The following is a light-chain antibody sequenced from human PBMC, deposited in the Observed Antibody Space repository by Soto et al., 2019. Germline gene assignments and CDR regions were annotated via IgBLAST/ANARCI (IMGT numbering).Light chain of an antibody. CDR3: ETWDTNVVV. CDR2: LEGSGSY. CDR1: SGHSTSI. J-gene: IGLJ2*01. V-gene: IGLV4-60*02. Sequence: QAVVTQSSSASASLGSSVKLTCTLSSGHSTSIIAWHQQQPGKAPRYLMKLEGSGSYNKGSGIPDRFSGSSSGADRYLTISNLQFEDEADYYCETWDTNVVVFGGGTKLTVL.